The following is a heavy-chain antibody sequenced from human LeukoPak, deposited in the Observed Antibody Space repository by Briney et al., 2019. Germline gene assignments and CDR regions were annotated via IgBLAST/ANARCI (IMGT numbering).Heavy chain of an antibody. D-gene: IGHD3-22*01. CDR3: ARMKFTMIVGRDAFDI. V-gene: IGHV4-34*01. CDR2: INHSGST. Sequence: SETLSLTCAVYGGSFSGYYWSWIRQPPGKGLEWIGEINHSGSTNYNPSLKSRVTISVDTSKNQFSLKLSSVTAADTAVYYCARMKFTMIVGRDAFDIWGQGTMVTVSS. J-gene: IGHJ3*02. CDR1: GGSFSGYY.